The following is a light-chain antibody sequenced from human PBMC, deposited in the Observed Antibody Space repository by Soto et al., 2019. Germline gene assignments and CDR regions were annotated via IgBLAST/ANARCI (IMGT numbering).Light chain of an antibody. CDR1: QSVSSN. CDR3: QQYNNWPPWT. CDR2: GAS. Sequence: EIVMTQSPATLSGSPGERATLSCRAGQSVSSNLAWYQQKPGQAPRLLIYGASTRAIGIPARFSGSGSGTEFTLTISSLLSEDFAVYYCQQYNNWPPWTFGQGTKVDIK. J-gene: IGKJ1*01. V-gene: IGKV3-15*01.